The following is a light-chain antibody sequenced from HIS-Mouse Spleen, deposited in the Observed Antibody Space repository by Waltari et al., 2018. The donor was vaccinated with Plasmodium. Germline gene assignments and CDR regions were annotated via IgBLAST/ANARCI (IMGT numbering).Light chain of an antibody. CDR2: GAS. Sequence: EIVMTQSPATLPVSPGARATLPCRARQSVSSNLAWYQQKPGQAPRLLIYGASTRATGIPARFSGSGSGTEFTLTISSLQSEDFAVYYCQQYNNWSFTFGPGTKVDIK. CDR1: QSVSSN. V-gene: IGKV3-15*01. CDR3: QQYNNWSFT. J-gene: IGKJ3*01.